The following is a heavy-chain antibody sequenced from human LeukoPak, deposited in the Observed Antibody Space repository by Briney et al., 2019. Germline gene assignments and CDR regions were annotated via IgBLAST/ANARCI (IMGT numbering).Heavy chain of an antibody. J-gene: IGHJ3*02. CDR2: INHSGST. CDR3: ARGAIAAAGRYAFDI. D-gene: IGHD6-13*01. CDR1: GGSFSGYY. V-gene: IGHV4-34*01. Sequence: PSETLSLTRAVYGGSFSGYYWSWIRQPPGKGLEWIGEINHSGSTNYSPSLKSRVTISVDTSKNQFSLKLSSVTAADTAVYYCARGAIAAAGRYAFDIWGQGTMVTVSS.